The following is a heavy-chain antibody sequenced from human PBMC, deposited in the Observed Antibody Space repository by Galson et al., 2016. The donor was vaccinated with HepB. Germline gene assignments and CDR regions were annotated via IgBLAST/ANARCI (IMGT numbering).Heavy chain of an antibody. Sequence: QSGAEVTKPGESLEISCKGSGYSFTNYWIAWVRQMPGKGLEWMGSIYPGDSDTRYSPSLQGQATISADKSISTASLPWSSLKASDTAMYFCARLRGDGYKFIEPYYFDYWGQGTLVTVSS. CDR3: ARLRGDGYKFIEPYYFDY. CDR1: GYSFTNYW. CDR2: IYPGDSDT. J-gene: IGHJ4*02. V-gene: IGHV5-51*01. D-gene: IGHD5-24*01.